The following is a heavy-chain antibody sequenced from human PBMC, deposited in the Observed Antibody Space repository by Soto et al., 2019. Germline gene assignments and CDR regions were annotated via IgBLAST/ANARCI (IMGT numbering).Heavy chain of an antibody. CDR1: GGSISGHY. CDR2: IYSSGTT. Sequence: PSETLSLTCSVSGGSISGHYWSWIRLPAGRRLQWVGRIYSSGTTNYNPSLKSRVRMSVDTDRNSFSLRLDSVTAADTAVYYCARNFDIAATGKAFDSWGRGVLATVSS. D-gene: IGHD6-13*01. J-gene: IGHJ4*02. CDR3: ARNFDIAATGKAFDS. V-gene: IGHV4-4*07.